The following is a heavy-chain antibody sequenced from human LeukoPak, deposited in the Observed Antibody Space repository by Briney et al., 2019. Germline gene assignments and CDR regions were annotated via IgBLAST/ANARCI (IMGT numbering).Heavy chain of an antibody. Sequence: GGSLRLSCAASGFTFSNYGMSWVRQPPGKGLEWVANIKHDGSEKYCVDSVEGRFTISRDNAKNSLHLQLNSLRAEDTAVYYWARLGRAEGTLEDYWGQGTLVTVSS. D-gene: IGHD6-13*01. CDR2: IKHDGSEK. CDR1: GFTFSNYG. J-gene: IGHJ4*02. CDR3: ARLGRAEGTLEDY. V-gene: IGHV3-7*01.